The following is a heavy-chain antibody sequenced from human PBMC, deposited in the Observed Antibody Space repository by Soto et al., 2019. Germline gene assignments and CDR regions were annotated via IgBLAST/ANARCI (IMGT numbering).Heavy chain of an antibody. D-gene: IGHD3-3*01. CDR1: EGTFGNVW. CDR2: IKSKTDGGTT. J-gene: IGHJ6*02. V-gene: IGHV3-15*07. CDR3: TTGLDFWSGPYGMDV. Sequence: SLRLPWRAAEGTFGNVWRNWVRQATRKRLEWVGRIKSKTDGGTTDYAAPVNGRFTISRDDSKNTLYLQMNSLKTEDTAVYYCTTGLDFWSGPYGMDVWGQGTTVTVSS.